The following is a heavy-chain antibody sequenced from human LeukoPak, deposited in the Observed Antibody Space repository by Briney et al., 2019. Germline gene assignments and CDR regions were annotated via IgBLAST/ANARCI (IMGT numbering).Heavy chain of an antibody. CDR3: ARSNPHYDSSGYYVGSDY. J-gene: IGHJ4*02. V-gene: IGHV3-33*08. CDR1: GFTFSSYA. CDR2: IWYDGSNK. D-gene: IGHD3-22*01. Sequence: PGGSLRLSCAASGFTFSSYAMHWVRQAPGKGLEWVAVIWYDGSNKYYADSVKGRFTISRDNSKNTLYLQMNSLRAEDTAVYYCARSNPHYDSSGYYVGSDYWGQGTLVTVSS.